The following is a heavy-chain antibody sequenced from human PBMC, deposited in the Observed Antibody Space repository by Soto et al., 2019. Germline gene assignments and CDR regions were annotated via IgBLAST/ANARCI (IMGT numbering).Heavy chain of an antibody. J-gene: IGHJ6*02. CDR3: ARGPRYGMDV. V-gene: IGHV1-2*02. CDR1: GYTFIGVY. Sequence: QVQLVQSGAEVKKPGASVKVSCKASGYTFIGVYMPWVRQAPGPGLEWMAFINPNTGVTNYAQKFQGRVTMTRDTSISTAYMEVSRLRSDDTAVYYCARGPRYGMDVWGQGTTVIVS. CDR2: INPNTGVT.